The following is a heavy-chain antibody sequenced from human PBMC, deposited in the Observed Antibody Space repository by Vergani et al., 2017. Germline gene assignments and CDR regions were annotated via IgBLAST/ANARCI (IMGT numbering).Heavy chain of an antibody. CDR3: AKDKGGWVQRSYYYYGMDV. CDR2: ISWNSGSI. Sequence: EVQLVESGGGLVQPGRSLRLSCAASGFTFDDYAMHWVRQAPGNGLAWVSGISWNSGSIGYADSGKGRFTISRDNAKNSLYLQMNRLRAEDTAVYYCAKDKGGWVQRSYYYYGMDVWGQGP. J-gene: IGHJ6*02. D-gene: IGHD3-10*01. V-gene: IGHV3-9*01. CDR1: GFTFDDYA.